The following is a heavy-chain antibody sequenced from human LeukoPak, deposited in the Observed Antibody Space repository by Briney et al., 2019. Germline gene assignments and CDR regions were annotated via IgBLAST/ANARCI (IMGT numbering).Heavy chain of an antibody. CDR2: IIPIFGTA. CDR1: GGTFSSYA. D-gene: IGHD2-15*01. CDR3: ARPSATLDYYYYYMDV. J-gene: IGHJ6*03. Sequence: GASVKVSCKASGGTFSSYAISWVRQAPGQGLELMGGIIPIFGTANYAQKFQGRVTITADKSTSTDYMELSSLRSEDTAVYYCARPSATLDYYYYYMDVWGKGTTVTVSS. V-gene: IGHV1-69*06.